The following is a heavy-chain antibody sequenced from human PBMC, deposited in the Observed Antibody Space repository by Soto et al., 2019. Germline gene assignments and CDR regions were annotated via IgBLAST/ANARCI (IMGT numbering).Heavy chain of an antibody. CDR2: IYYSGST. Sequence: SETLSLTCTVSGGSISSGCYYWSWIRQHPGKGLEWIGYIYYSGSTYYNPSLKSRVTISVDTSKNQFSLKLSSVTAADTAVYYCARGASGYYYYYGMDVWGQGTTVTVSS. CDR1: GGSISSGCYY. CDR3: ARGASGYYYYYGMDV. V-gene: IGHV4-31*03. J-gene: IGHJ6*02. D-gene: IGHD1-26*01.